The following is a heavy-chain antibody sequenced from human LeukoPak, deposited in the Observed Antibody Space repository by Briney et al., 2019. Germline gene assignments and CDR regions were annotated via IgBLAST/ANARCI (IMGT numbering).Heavy chain of an antibody. V-gene: IGHV1-46*01. Sequence: ASVKVSCKASGYTFTIYYMHWVRQAPGQGLECMGIINPGGGGTSYAQKFQGRVTMTRDTSTSTVYMELSSLRSEDTAVYYCARDRLGVGATPGAFDIWGQGTMVTVSS. CDR1: GYTFTIYY. CDR2: INPGGGGT. CDR3: ARDRLGVGATPGAFDI. D-gene: IGHD1-26*01. J-gene: IGHJ3*02.